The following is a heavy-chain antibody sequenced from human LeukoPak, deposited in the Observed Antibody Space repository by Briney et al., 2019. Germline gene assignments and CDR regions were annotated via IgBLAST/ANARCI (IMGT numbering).Heavy chain of an antibody. CDR1: GGSISSYY. Sequence: SETLSLTCTVSGGSISSYYWSRIRQPPGKGLEWIGYIYYSGSTNYNPSLKSRVTISVDTSKNQFSLKLSSVTAADTAVYYRARQIPVYDILTGYYRNYYFDYWGQGTLVTVSS. D-gene: IGHD3-9*01. V-gene: IGHV4-59*08. J-gene: IGHJ4*02. CDR3: ARQIPVYDILTGYYRNYYFDY. CDR2: IYYSGST.